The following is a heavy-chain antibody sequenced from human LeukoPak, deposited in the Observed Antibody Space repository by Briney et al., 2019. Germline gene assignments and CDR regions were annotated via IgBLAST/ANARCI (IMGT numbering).Heavy chain of an antibody. J-gene: IGHJ4*02. D-gene: IGHD3-9*01. V-gene: IGHV3-21*01. CDR1: GFTFSSYS. CDR3: ARYLLAVYYFDY. Sequence: RGSLRLSCAASGFTFSSYSMNWVRPAPGKGLEWVSSISSSSSYIYYADSVKGQFTISRDNAKNSLYLQMNSLRAEDTAVYYCARYLLAVYYFDYWGQGTLVTVSS. CDR2: ISSSSSYI.